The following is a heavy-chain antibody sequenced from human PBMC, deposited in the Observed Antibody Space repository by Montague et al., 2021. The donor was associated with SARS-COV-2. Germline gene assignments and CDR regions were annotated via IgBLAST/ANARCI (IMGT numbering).Heavy chain of an antibody. V-gene: IGHV4-61*01. CDR1: GGSVSSGSYY. Sequence: SETLSLTCTVSGGSVSSGSYYWSWIRRPPGKGLEWIGYVYFTGGTNYNPTLKRRVTISLATSRNQFSLNFDSVTAADTAVYFCAREKRSSYFSDYWGQGIMVTVSS. CDR3: AREKRSSYFSDY. J-gene: IGHJ4*02. D-gene: IGHD6-6*01. CDR2: VYFTGGT.